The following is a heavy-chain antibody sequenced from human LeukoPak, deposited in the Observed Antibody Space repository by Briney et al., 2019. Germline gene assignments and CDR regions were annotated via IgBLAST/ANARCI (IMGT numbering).Heavy chain of an antibody. CDR1: GFPLSSYS. CDR3: ARVKCSYFDY. J-gene: IGHJ4*02. V-gene: IGHV3-48*01. Sequence: PGGSLRLSCAASGFPLSSYSINWFRQAPGKGLEWVAYISASGSNIYYVDSVKGRFTVSRDNPKSSLFLQMNSPRAEDTAVYYCARVKCSYFDYWGQGALVTVSS. CDR2: ISASGSNI. D-gene: IGHD2-15*01.